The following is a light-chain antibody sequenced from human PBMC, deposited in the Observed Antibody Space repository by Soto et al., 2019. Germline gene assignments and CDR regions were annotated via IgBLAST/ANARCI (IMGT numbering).Light chain of an antibody. CDR1: QAISSR. J-gene: IGKJ4*02. CDR2: KTS. V-gene: IGKV1-5*03. Sequence: DIQMTQSPSTLSASAGDRVTITCRASQAISSRLAWYQQKPGKAPKLLIYKTSTLEGGVPSRFSGSGSGTEFTLTISSLQPDDLAIYYCQHYDTYSPFGGGTKVEIK. CDR3: QHYDTYSP.